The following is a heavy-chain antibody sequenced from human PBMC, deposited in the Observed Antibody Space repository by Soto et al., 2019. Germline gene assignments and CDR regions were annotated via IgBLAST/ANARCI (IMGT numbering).Heavy chain of an antibody. CDR1: GYSFTSYH. CDR3: ARVTIAAYFDY. Sequence: QVQLVQSGAEVKKPGASVKVSCKASGYSFTSYHLHWVRQAPGQGLEWMGIIHPTGGNTAYEQKFKGRVPMTRDTSTSTVYMELSSLRSEDTAIYYCARVTIAAYFDYWGQGTLVTVSS. J-gene: IGHJ4*02. D-gene: IGHD5-12*01. CDR2: IHPTGGNT. V-gene: IGHV1-46*01.